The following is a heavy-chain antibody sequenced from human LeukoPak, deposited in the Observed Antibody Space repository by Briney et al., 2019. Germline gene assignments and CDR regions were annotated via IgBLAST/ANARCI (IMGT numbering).Heavy chain of an antibody. CDR2: IYTSGST. CDR3: ARRTKYSGSYYAHAFDI. V-gene: IGHV4-4*07. D-gene: IGHD1-26*01. J-gene: IGHJ3*02. CDR1: GGSISSYY. Sequence: PSETLSLTCTASGGSISSYYWSWIRQPAGKGLEWIGRIYTSGSTNYNPSLKSRVTMSVDTSKNQFSLKLSSVTAADTAVYYCARRTKYSGSYYAHAFDIWGQGTMVTVSS.